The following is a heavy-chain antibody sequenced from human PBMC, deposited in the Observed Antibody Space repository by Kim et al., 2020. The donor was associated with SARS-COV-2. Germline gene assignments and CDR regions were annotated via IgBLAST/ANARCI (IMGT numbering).Heavy chain of an antibody. Sequence: ASVKVSCKTSGYTFTSYAIHWVRQAPGQSLEWLGWTNPDIGDATYSQKFQGRVTFTRDISANTIYMELRSLRFEDTAVYYCVREGLIVGAPRNYFEWWGQGTLVTVSS. CDR3: VREGLIVGAPRNYFEW. D-gene: IGHD1-26*01. V-gene: IGHV1-3*01. J-gene: IGHJ4*02. CDR2: TNPDIGDA. CDR1: GYTFTSYA.